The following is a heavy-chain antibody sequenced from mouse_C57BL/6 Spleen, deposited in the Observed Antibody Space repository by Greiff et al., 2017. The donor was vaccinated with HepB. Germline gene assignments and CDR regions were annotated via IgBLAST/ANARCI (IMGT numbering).Heavy chain of an antibody. V-gene: IGHV5-4*01. Sequence: DVMLVESGGGLVKPGGSLKLSCAASGFTFSSYAMSWVRQTPEKRLEWVATISDGGSYTYYPDNVKGRFTISRDNAKNNLYLQMSHLKSEDTAMYYCARDRGLTGRYFDVWGTGTTVTVSS. CDR2: ISDGGSYT. CDR3: ARDRGLTGRYFDV. J-gene: IGHJ1*03. D-gene: IGHD4-1*01. CDR1: GFTFSSYA.